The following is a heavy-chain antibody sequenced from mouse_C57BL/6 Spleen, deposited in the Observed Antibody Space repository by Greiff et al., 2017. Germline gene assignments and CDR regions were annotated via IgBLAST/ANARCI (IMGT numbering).Heavy chain of an antibody. J-gene: IGHJ2*01. CDR2: INPSNGGT. CDR1: GYTFTSYW. CDR3: ARTYSNYPYYFDY. D-gene: IGHD2-5*01. V-gene: IGHV1-53*01. Sequence: QVQLKQPGTELVKPGASVKLSCKASGYTFTSYWVHWVKQRPGQGLEWIGNINPSNGGTNYNEKFKSKATLTVDKSSSTAYMQLSSLTSEDSAVYYCARTYSNYPYYFDYWGQGTTLTVSS.